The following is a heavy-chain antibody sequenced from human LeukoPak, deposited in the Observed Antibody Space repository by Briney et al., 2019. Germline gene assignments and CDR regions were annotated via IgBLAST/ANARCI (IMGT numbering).Heavy chain of an antibody. CDR1: GYTFTSYG. Sequence: ASVKVSCKASGYTFTSYGISWVRQAPGQGLEWMGWISAYNGNTNYAQKLQGRVTMTTDTSTSTAYMELRSLRSDDTAVYYCARDLGSRITMVRGLIGYWGQGTLVTVSS. J-gene: IGHJ4*02. CDR2: ISAYNGNT. CDR3: ARDLGSRITMVRGLIGY. V-gene: IGHV1-18*01. D-gene: IGHD3-10*01.